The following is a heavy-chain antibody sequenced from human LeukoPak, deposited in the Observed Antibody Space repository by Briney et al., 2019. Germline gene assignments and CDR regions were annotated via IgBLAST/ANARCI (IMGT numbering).Heavy chain of an antibody. D-gene: IGHD3-10*01. CDR2: ISYDGSNK. CDR3: ARDWRGSGSYYFDY. Sequence: PGRSLRLSCAASGFTFSSYAMHWVRQAPGKGLEWVAVISYDGSNKYYADSVKGRFTISRDNSKNTLYLQMNGLRAEDTAVYYCARDWRGSGSYYFDYWGQGTLVTVSS. CDR1: GFTFSSYA. V-gene: IGHV3-30*04. J-gene: IGHJ4*02.